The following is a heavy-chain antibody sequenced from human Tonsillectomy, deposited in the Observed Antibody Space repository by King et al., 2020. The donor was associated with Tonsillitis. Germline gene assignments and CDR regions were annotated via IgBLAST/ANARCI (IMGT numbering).Heavy chain of an antibody. Sequence: VQLQESGPGLVKPSQTLSLTCAVSGGSISSGGYSWSWIRQPPGKGLEWIGYISYSGSTYYNPSLKSRVTISVETSKNQFSLKLNSVTAADTAVYYCASLMYYYASSAYPVPNWFDPWGEGTLLTVSS. CDR2: ISYSGST. V-gene: IGHV4-30-4*07. D-gene: IGHD3-22*01. J-gene: IGHJ5*02. CDR3: ASLMYYYASSAYPVPNWFDP. CDR1: GGSISSGGYS.